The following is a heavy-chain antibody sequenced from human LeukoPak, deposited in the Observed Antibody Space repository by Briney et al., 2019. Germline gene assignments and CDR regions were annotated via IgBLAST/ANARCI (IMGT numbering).Heavy chain of an antibody. Sequence: SVKVSCKASGGTFSSYTISWVRQAPGQGLEWMSSTIRILGIANYAQKLQGRVTITADKSTSTAYMELSSLRSEDTAVYYCARYCSSTSCYTCKDYWGQGTLVTVSS. CDR2: TIRILGIA. CDR3: ARYCSSTSCYTCKDY. D-gene: IGHD2-2*02. V-gene: IGHV1-69*02. J-gene: IGHJ4*02. CDR1: GGTFSSYT.